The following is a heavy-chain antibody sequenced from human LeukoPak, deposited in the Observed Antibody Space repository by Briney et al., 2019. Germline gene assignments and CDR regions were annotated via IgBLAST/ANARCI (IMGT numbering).Heavy chain of an antibody. CDR3: ARSGYSFGTGYFFDY. Sequence: SETLSLTCTVSGGSISSYYWSWIRLAPGKGLEWVGFIYYTGSTNYSPSLKTRVTISLDTSKNQFSLKVTSVTAADTAVYYCARSGYSFGTGYFFDYWGQGNLVTVSS. D-gene: IGHD5-18*01. CDR2: IYYTGST. J-gene: IGHJ4*02. V-gene: IGHV4-59*01. CDR1: GGSISSYY.